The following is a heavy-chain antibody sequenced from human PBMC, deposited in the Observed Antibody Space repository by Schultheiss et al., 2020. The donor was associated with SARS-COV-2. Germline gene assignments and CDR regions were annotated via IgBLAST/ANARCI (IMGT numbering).Heavy chain of an antibody. CDR2: ISGSGGST. CDR1: GFTFSSYA. CDR3: AKITEWLLYLKGGYYFDY. V-gene: IGHV3-23*01. J-gene: IGHJ4*02. D-gene: IGHD3-3*01. Sequence: GESLKISCAASGFTFSSYAMSWVRQAPGKGLEWVSAISGSGGSTYYADSVKGRFTISRDNSKNTLYLQMNSLRAEDTAVYYCAKITEWLLYLKGGYYFDYWGQGTLVTVSS.